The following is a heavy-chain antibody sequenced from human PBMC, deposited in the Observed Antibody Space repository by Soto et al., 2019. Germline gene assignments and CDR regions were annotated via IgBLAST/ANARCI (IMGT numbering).Heavy chain of an antibody. Sequence: QVQLVQSGAEVKKPGSSVKVSCKASGGTFSSYTISWVRQAPGQGLEWMGRIIPILGIANYAQKFQGRVTITADKSTSTAYMELSSLRSEDTAVYYCARDTPPTTGDDYYYGMDVWGQGTTVTVSS. J-gene: IGHJ6*02. CDR1: GGTFSSYT. CDR3: ARDTPPTTGDDYYYGMDV. V-gene: IGHV1-69*08. D-gene: IGHD2-21*01. CDR2: IIPILGIA.